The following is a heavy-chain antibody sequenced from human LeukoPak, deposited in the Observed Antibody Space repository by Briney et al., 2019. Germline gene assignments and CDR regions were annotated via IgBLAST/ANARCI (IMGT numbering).Heavy chain of an antibody. CDR2: MNPNSGNT. CDR1: GYTFSSYD. J-gene: IGHJ6*03. Sequence: ASVKDSCKASGYTFSSYDINWVRQATGQGVEWVGWMNPNSGNTGYAQKFQGRVTITRNTSISTAYMDLSSLRSEDTAVYYCARAPVWTGYYYYMDVWGKGTTVTVSS. V-gene: IGHV1-8*03. D-gene: IGHD3/OR15-3a*01. CDR3: ARAPVWTGYYYYMDV.